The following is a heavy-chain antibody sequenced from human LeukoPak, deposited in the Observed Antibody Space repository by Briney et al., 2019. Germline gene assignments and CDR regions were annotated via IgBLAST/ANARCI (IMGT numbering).Heavy chain of an antibody. V-gene: IGHV3-30*02. CDR1: GFTFSSYD. D-gene: IGHD3-10*01. CDR3: AKDKSMVRELDY. J-gene: IGHJ4*02. Sequence: GGSLRLSCAASGFTFSSYDMHWVRQAPGKGLEWLAFIQSDGRNQYYADSVKGQFTISRDNSKNTLFLQMNNLRAEDTAVYYCAKDKSMVRELDYWGQGTLVTVSS. CDR2: IQSDGRNQ.